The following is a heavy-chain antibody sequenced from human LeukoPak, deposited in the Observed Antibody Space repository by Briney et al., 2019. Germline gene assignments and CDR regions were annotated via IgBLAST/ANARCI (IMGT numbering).Heavy chain of an antibody. D-gene: IGHD1-14*01. CDR1: GGSISSSSYY. J-gene: IGHJ4*02. CDR2: IYYSGST. V-gene: IGHV4-39*01. CDR3: ARHRTGRFDY. Sequence: SVTLSLTCTVSGGSISSSSYYWGWIRQPPGKGLEWIGSIYYSGSTYYNPSLKSRVTISVDTSKNQFSLKLSSVTAADTAVYYCARHRTGRFDYWGQGTLVTVSS.